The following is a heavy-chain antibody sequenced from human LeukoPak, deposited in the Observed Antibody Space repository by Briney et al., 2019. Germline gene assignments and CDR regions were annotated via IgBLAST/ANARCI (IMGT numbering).Heavy chain of an antibody. CDR1: GFTFSSYG. Sequence: GGSLRLSCVASGFTFSSYGMHWVRQAPGKGLEWVAVIWYDGSNKYYADSVKGRFTISRDNSKNTLYLQMNSLRAEDTAVYYCARDWYYYAYYYYYGMDVWGQGTTVTVSS. J-gene: IGHJ6*02. CDR3: ARDWYYYAYYYYYGMDV. V-gene: IGHV3-33*01. CDR2: IWYDGSNK. D-gene: IGHD3-10*01.